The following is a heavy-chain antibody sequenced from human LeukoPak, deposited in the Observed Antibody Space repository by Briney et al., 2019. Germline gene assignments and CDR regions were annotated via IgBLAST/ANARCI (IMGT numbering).Heavy chain of an antibody. V-gene: IGHV1-69*01. J-gene: IGHJ4*02. CDR3: ASSRLYSSSWYYFDY. D-gene: IGHD6-13*01. Sequence: VASVKVSCKASGGTFSSYAISWVRQAPGQGLEWMGGIIPIFGTANYAQKFQGRVTITADESTSTAYMELNSLRSEDTAVYYCASSRLYSSSWYYFDYWGQGTLVTVSS. CDR2: IIPIFGTA. CDR1: GGTFSSYA.